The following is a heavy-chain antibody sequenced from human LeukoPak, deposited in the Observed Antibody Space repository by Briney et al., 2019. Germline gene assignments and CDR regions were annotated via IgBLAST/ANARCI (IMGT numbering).Heavy chain of an antibody. J-gene: IGHJ6*02. D-gene: IGHD6-19*01. V-gene: IGHV3-23*01. CDR2: ISGSGGST. CDR3: AKDSGSGWYQYGMDV. CDR1: GFTLSSYV. Sequence: PGGSLRLPCAASGFTLSSYVMSWVRQAPGKGLEWVSGISGSGGSTNYADSVKGRFTISRDNSKNTLYLQMNRLRVEDTAVYYCAKDSGSGWYQYGMDVWGQGTTVTVSS.